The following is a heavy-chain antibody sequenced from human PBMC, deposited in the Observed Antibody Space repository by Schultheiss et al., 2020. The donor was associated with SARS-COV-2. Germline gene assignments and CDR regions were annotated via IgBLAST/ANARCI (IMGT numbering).Heavy chain of an antibody. V-gene: IGHV3-11*04. Sequence: GGSLRLSCAASGFTFSDYYMSWIRQAPGKGLEWVSYISSSGSTIYYADSVKGRFTISRDNAKNSLYLQMNSLRAEDTAVYYCARDRRYKEYYFDYWGQGTLVTVSS. CDR3: ARDRRYKEYYFDY. D-gene: IGHD1-14*01. CDR2: ISSSGSTI. J-gene: IGHJ4*02. CDR1: GFTFSDYY.